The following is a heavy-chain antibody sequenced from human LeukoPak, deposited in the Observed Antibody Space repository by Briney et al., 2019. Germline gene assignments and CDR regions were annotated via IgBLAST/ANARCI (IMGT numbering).Heavy chain of an antibody. Sequence: PSETLSLTCTVSGGSISSYYWSWIRQPPGKGLEWIGYSHYSESTNYNPSLKSRVTISVDTSKNQFSLKLSSVTAADTAVYYCARPLRYGADAFDVWGQGTMATVSS. CDR2: SHYSEST. V-gene: IGHV4-59*08. CDR1: GGSISSYY. J-gene: IGHJ3*01. CDR3: ARPLRYGADAFDV. D-gene: IGHD1-26*01.